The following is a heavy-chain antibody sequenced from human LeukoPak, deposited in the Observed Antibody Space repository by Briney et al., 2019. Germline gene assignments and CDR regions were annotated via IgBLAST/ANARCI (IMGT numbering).Heavy chain of an antibody. CDR2: IRSNSDGGTI. V-gene: IGHV3-15*07. CDR1: GFTFTNAW. J-gene: IGHJ5*02. D-gene: IGHD3-22*01. Sequence: GGSLRLSCATSGFTFTNAWMNWVRQAPGKGLEWVGRIRSNSDGGTIDYAAPVKGRFTLSRDDSKNTLYLQMNSLQTEDTAVYYCASDFYDSTWGQGTLVTVSS. CDR3: ASDFYDST.